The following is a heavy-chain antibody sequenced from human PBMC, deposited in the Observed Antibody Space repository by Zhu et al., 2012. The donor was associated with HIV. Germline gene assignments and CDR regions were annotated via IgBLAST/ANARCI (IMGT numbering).Heavy chain of an antibody. Sequence: QVQLQQWGAGLLKPSETLSLTCAVYGGSFSGYYWSWIRQPPGKGLEWIGEINHSGSTNYNPSLKSRVTISVDTSKNQFSLKLSSVTAADTAVYYCARGLSITMIVVVGPAFDIWGQGTMVTVSS. V-gene: IGHV4-34*01. D-gene: IGHD3-22*01. CDR2: INHSGST. CDR3: ARGLSITMIVVVGPAFDI. J-gene: IGHJ3*02. CDR1: GGSFSGYY.